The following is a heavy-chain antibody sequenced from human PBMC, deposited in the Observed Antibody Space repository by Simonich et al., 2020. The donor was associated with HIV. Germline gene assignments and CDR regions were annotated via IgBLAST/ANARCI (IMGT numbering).Heavy chain of an antibody. V-gene: IGHV1-2*02. D-gene: IGHD1-1*01. J-gene: IGHJ3*02. Sequence: QAQLVQSGAEVKNPGASVKVSCKASGSTFTDNPIHWVRQAPGQGLEWKGWINPNIGGTDYAQKFKGRVTMTRNTSMSTAYMELSRLRTDDTAVYFCAREGAMLDDAFDIWGQGTMVTVSS. CDR3: AREGAMLDDAFDI. CDR1: GSTFTDNP. CDR2: INPNIGGT.